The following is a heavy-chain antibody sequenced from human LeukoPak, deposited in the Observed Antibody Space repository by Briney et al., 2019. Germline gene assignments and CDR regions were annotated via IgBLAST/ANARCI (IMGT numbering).Heavy chain of an antibody. CDR2: IYYSGST. CDR1: GGSISSYY. Sequence: PSETLSLTCTVSGGSISSYYWSWIRQPPGKGLEWIGYIYYSGSTNYNPSLKSRVTISVDTSKNQFSLKLSSVTAADTAVYYCARVQYYGSGSYSFDPWGQGTLVTVSS. D-gene: IGHD3-10*01. J-gene: IGHJ5*02. CDR3: ARVQYYGSGSYSFDP. V-gene: IGHV4-59*01.